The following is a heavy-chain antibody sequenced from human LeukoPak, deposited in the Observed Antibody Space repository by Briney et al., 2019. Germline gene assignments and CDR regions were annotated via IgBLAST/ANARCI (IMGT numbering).Heavy chain of an antibody. J-gene: IGHJ6*02. CDR1: GGSISSYY. Sequence: PSETLSLTCTVSGGSISSYYWSWIRQPAGKGLEWIGRIYTSGSTNYNPSLKSRVTMSVDTSKNQFSLKLSSVTAADTAVYYCARDWLNYYDSSGYVDGMDVWGQGTTVTVSS. CDR2: IYTSGST. V-gene: IGHV4-4*07. CDR3: ARDWLNYYDSSGYVDGMDV. D-gene: IGHD3-22*01.